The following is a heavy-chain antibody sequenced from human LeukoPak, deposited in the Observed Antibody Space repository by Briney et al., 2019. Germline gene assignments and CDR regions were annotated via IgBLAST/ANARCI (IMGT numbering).Heavy chain of an antibody. CDR2: IYHGGTT. Sequence: PSETLSLTCVVSGGAVSSRNWWSWVRQPPGKGLEWIGEIYHGGTTNYDASLKSRVTISVDKSKNQLSLKLTSVTAADTAVYYCAGGRTVNRCFDYWGQGTLVTVSS. V-gene: IGHV4-4*02. CDR3: AGGRTVNRCFDY. CDR1: GGAVSSRNW. J-gene: IGHJ4*02. D-gene: IGHD2/OR15-2a*01.